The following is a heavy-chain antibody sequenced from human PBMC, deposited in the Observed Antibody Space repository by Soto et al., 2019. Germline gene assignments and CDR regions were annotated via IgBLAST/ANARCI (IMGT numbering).Heavy chain of an antibody. CDR1: GHTLASYD. Sequence: QVQLVQSGAEVRKPGASVKVSCKASGHTLASYDINWVRQATGQGLEWMGWMTPDSGDTGYAQKFQGRVTMTWDTSITTDYMELSSLRSDDTAVYYCARDPFYGWFDSWGQGTLVTVSS. D-gene: IGHD3-16*01. J-gene: IGHJ5*01. CDR2: MTPDSGDT. CDR3: ARDPFYGWFDS. V-gene: IGHV1-8*01.